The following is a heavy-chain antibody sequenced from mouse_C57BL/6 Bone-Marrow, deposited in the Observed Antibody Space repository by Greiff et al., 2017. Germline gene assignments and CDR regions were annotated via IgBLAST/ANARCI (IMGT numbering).Heavy chain of an antibody. V-gene: IGHV8-8*01. CDR2: FWWDDDK. CDR1: GFSLSTFGMG. Sequence: QVQLKESGPGILQPSQTLRLTCSFSGFSLSTFGMGVGWIRQPSGKGLEWLAHFWWDDDKYYNPALKSRLPISKATSTYQVFLKFANVDTADTSPYDCDRIRLMPLYLDYWGQGTTLTVSS. D-gene: IGHD2-4*01. J-gene: IGHJ2*01. CDR3: DRIRLMPLYLDY.